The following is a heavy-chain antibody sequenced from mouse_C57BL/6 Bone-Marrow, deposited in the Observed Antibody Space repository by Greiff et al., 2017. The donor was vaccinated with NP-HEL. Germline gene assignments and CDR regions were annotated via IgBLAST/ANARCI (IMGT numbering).Heavy chain of an antibody. J-gene: IGHJ3*01. Sequence: QVPLQVSGPGILQPSQTLSLTCSFSGFSLSTFGMGVGWLRQPSGKGLEWLAHLWWDDDKYYNPALKSRLTISKDTSKNQVFRMIADVEAADTATYYCARSPRGFAYWGQGTLVTVSA. V-gene: IGHV8-8*01. CDR3: ARSPRGFAY. CDR2: LWWDDDK. CDR1: GFSLSTFGMG.